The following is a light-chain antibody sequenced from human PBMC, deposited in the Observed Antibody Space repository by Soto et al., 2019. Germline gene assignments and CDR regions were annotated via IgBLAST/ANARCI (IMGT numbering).Light chain of an antibody. CDR3: SSFAGSNNFV. V-gene: IGLV2-8*01. CDR2: EVD. Sequence: QSALTQPPSASGSPGQSVTFSCTGTSSDVGRYNFVSWYQQHPGKAPKLIIYEVDKRPSGVPDRFSGSKSGSTASLTVSGLQAKDEADYYCSSFAGSNNFVFGSGTKLTVL. J-gene: IGLJ1*01. CDR1: SSDVGRYNF.